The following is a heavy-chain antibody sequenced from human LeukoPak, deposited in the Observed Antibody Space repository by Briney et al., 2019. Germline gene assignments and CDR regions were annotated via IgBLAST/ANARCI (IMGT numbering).Heavy chain of an antibody. CDR3: AREVSEGFDF. J-gene: IGHJ4*02. CDR1: GFTFSSYT. Sequence: GGSLRLSCAASGFTFSSYTMNWVRQAPGKGLEYVSSISSSSSHIYYAGSVKGRFAISRDNADNSLFLQMNSLRAEDTALYYCAREVSEGFDFWGQGTLVTVSS. D-gene: IGHD3-22*01. CDR2: ISSSSSHI. V-gene: IGHV3-21*01.